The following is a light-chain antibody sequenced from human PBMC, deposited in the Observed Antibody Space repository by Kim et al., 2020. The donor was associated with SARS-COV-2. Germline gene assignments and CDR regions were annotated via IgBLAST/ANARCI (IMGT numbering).Light chain of an antibody. Sequence: SASVGDRATITCRASQTISTWLAWYQQKPGKAPKLLLYLASTLESGVPSRFSGSGSGTEFTLTIDSLQPDDFATYYCQHYIRFPYTFGQGTKLEI. CDR1: QTISTW. V-gene: IGKV1-5*03. J-gene: IGKJ2*01. CDR3: QHYIRFPYT. CDR2: LAS.